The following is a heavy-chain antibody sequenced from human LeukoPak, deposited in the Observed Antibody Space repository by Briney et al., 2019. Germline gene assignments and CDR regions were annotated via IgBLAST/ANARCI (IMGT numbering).Heavy chain of an antibody. Sequence: SETLSLTCTVSGGSISSYYWSWIRQPPGKGLEWVGYIYYSGTTKYNPSLKSRVSISVDTSKNQFSLKLSSVTAADTAVYYCARGVYIAAAQYAYWGQGTLVTVSP. J-gene: IGHJ4*02. CDR1: GGSISSYY. D-gene: IGHD6-13*01. V-gene: IGHV4-59*01. CDR3: ARGVYIAAAQYAY. CDR2: IYYSGTT.